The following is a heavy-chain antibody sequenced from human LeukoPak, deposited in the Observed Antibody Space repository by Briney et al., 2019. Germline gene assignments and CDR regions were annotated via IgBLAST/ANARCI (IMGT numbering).Heavy chain of an antibody. CDR2: IIPILGVA. CDR3: ARVMLGYCSSTSCRPFDY. D-gene: IGHD2-2*01. CDR1: GGTFSSYA. V-gene: IGHV1-69*04. J-gene: IGHJ4*02. Sequence: ASVKVSCKASGGTFSSYAISWVRQAPGQGLEWMGRIIPILGVANYAQKFQGRVTITADKSTSTAYMELSSLRSEDTAVYYCARVMLGYCSSTSCRPFDYWGQGTLVTVSS.